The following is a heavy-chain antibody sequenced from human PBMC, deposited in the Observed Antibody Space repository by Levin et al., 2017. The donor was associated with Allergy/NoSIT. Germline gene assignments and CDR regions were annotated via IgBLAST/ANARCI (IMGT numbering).Heavy chain of an antibody. CDR1: GYTFTGYY. D-gene: IGHD4-23*01. J-gene: IGHJ4*02. Sequence: GESLKISCKASGYTFTGYYMHWVRQAPGQGLEWMGWINPNSGGTNYAQKFQGRVTMTRDTSISTAYMELSRLRSDDTAVYYCARESGGNFFDYWGQGTLVTVSS. CDR3: ARESGGNFFDY. CDR2: INPNSGGT. V-gene: IGHV1-2*02.